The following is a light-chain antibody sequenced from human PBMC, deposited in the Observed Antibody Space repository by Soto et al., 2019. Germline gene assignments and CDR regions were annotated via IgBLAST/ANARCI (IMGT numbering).Light chain of an antibody. V-gene: IGLV2-14*01. Sequence: ALTQPASVSGSPGQSITISCTGTSSDVGGYNYVSWYQQHPGKAPKLMIYDVSNRPSGVSNRFSGSKSGNTASLTISGLQAEDEADYYCSSYTSSSTLENVFGTGTKVTVL. CDR1: SSDVGGYNY. CDR2: DVS. J-gene: IGLJ1*01. CDR3: SSYTSSSTLENV.